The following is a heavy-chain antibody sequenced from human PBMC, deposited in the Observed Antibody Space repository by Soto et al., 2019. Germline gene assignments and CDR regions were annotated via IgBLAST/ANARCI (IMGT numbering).Heavy chain of an antibody. CDR3: AREYCTTTSCYGSDF. Sequence: APVKVSCKTSGYTFTDYGVSWVREAPGQGLEWMGWINTYNADTKYAQSLQGRVTVTTDTSTTTTYMELTSLTSDDTAVYYCAREYCTTTSCYGSDFWGQGSLVTVSS. CDR1: GYTFTDYG. J-gene: IGHJ4*02. CDR2: INTYNADT. D-gene: IGHD2-2*01. V-gene: IGHV1-18*01.